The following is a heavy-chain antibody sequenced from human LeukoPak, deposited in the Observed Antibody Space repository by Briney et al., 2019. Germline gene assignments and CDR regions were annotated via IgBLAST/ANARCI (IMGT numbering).Heavy chain of an antibody. J-gene: IGHJ4*02. D-gene: IGHD1-26*01. CDR2: IRSDGYHT. V-gene: IGHV3-30*02. CDR1: GFMFDAHD. Sequence: GGSLRLSCGASGFMFDAHDMHWVRQAPGKGLEWVAFIRSDGYHTYYADSVKGRFTITRDNSKNTLYLQTNSLRLEDMALYYCAKPSGSGVDYWGRGTRVTVSS. CDR3: AKPSGSGVDY.